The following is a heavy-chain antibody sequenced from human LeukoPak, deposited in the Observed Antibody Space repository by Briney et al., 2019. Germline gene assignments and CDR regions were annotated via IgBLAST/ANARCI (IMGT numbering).Heavy chain of an antibody. CDR1: GYSFSNYW. J-gene: IGHJ4*02. Sequence: RGESLKISWKGSGYSFSNYWIGWVRQMPGKGREWIGIIYPGDSNTRSSPSFQGQVTISADKSISPASLQWTSLKASDTAIYYCARQPLVRDCGGDCEFDYWGQGTRVSVSS. CDR2: IYPGDSNT. D-gene: IGHD2-21*02. CDR3: ARQPLVRDCGGDCEFDY. V-gene: IGHV5-51*01.